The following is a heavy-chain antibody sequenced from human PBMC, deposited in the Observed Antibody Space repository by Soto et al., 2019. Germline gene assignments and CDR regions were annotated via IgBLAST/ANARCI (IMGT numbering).Heavy chain of an antibody. CDR3: ARVYCSGGSCLGNWFDP. Sequence: QVQLVQSGAAVKKPGSSVKVSCKASGGTFSSYTISWVRQAPGQVREWLGRIIPILGIANYAQKFQGRVTITADKSTSTAYMELSSLRSEDTAVYYCARVYCSGGSCLGNWFDPWGKGTLVTVSS. J-gene: IGHJ5*02. CDR2: IIPILGIA. D-gene: IGHD2-15*01. V-gene: IGHV1-69*02. CDR1: GGTFSSYT.